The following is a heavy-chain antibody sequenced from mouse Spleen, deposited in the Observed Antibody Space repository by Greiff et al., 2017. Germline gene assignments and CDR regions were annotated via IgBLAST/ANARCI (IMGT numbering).Heavy chain of an antibody. CDR3: ARAELTGNWYFDV. Sequence: VKLQESGAELARPGASVKLSCKASGYTFTSYGISWVKQRTGQGLEWIGEIYPRSGNTYYNEKFKGKATLTADKSSSTAYMELRSLTSEDSAVYFCARAELTGNWYFDVWGTGTTVTVSS. V-gene: IGHV1-81*01. D-gene: IGHD4-1*01. J-gene: IGHJ1*03. CDR2: IYPRSGNT. CDR1: GYTFTSYG.